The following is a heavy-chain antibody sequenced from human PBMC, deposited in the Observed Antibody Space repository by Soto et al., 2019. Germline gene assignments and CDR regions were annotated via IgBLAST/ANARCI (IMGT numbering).Heavy chain of an antibody. CDR2: IYYSGNT. D-gene: IGHD4-17*01. CDR3: ARRAYATYHFDY. Sequence: SETLSLTCTVSSGSINNYYWSWIRQSPGKGLEWIGNIYYSGNTNYNPSLTSRVTMSVDTFKNQFSLKLSSVTAADTAVYYCARRAYATYHFDYWGQGTLVTVSS. J-gene: IGHJ4*02. V-gene: IGHV4-59*01. CDR1: SGSINNYY.